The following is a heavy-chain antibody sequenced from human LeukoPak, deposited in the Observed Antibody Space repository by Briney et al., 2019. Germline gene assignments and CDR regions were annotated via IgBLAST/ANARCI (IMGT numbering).Heavy chain of an antibody. Sequence: PSETLFLTCTVSGYSVSSGYYWAWIRQPPGKGLEWIGSIHHSGSTYYNPSLKSRVIMSVDTAKNQFSLKLSSVTAADTAVYYCARGFRSCDFWGQGTLVTVSS. J-gene: IGHJ4*02. V-gene: IGHV4-38-2*02. CDR2: IHHSGST. D-gene: IGHD2-21*01. CDR1: GYSVSSGYY. CDR3: ARGFRSCDF.